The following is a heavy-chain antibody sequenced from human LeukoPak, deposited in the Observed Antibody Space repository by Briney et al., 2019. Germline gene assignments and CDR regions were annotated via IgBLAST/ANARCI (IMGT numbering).Heavy chain of an antibody. J-gene: IGHJ6*02. D-gene: IGHD3-10*01. CDR1: GFTFSSYA. V-gene: IGHV3-30-3*01. Sequence: PGGSLRLSCAASGFTFSSYAMHWVRQAPGKGLEWVAVISYDGSNKYYADSVKGRFTISRDNSKNTLYLQMNSLRAEDTAVYYCASPITMVRGAYYYGMDVWGQGTTVTVSS. CDR2: ISYDGSNK. CDR3: ASPITMVRGAYYYGMDV.